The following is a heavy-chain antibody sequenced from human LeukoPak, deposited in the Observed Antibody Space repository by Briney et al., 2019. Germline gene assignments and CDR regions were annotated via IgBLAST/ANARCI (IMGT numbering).Heavy chain of an antibody. D-gene: IGHD3-10*01. CDR1: GFTVSSNY. J-gene: IGHJ6*02. Sequence: PGGSLRLSCAASGFTVSSNYISWVRQAPGEGLEWVSVICSGGSTYSADSGKGRFTISRHNSKNTQYLQMNSLRAEDTAVYYCARDLLLWFGEAGYYYYGMDVWGQGTTVTVSS. V-gene: IGHV3-53*04. CDR2: ICSGGST. CDR3: ARDLLLWFGEAGYYYYGMDV.